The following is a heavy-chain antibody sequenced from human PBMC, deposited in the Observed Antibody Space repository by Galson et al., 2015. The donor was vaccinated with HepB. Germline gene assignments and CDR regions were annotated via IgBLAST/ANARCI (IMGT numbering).Heavy chain of an antibody. CDR2: IIPIFGTA. J-gene: IGHJ4*02. CDR3: AGPYSLAAADNAPFDY. Sequence: SVKVSCKASGGTFSSYAISWVRQAPGQGLGRMGGIIPIFGTANYAQKFQGRVTITADESTSTAYMELSSLRSEDTAVYYCAGPYSLAAADNAPFDYWGQGTLVTVSS. D-gene: IGHD6-13*01. CDR1: GGTFSSYA. V-gene: IGHV1-69*13.